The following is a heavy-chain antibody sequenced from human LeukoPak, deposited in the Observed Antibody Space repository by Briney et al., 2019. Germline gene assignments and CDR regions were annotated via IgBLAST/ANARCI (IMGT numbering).Heavy chain of an antibody. CDR1: GGSISSSSYY. V-gene: IGHV4-39*07. CDR2: IYYSGST. D-gene: IGHD2-2*01. J-gene: IGHJ4*02. CDR3: ARGGCSSTSCSIFDY. Sequence: SETLSLTCTVSGGSISSSSYYWGWIRQPPGKGLEWIGSIYYSGSTYYNPSLKSRVTISVDTSKNQFSLKLSSVTAADTAVYYCARGGCSSTSCSIFDYWGQGTLVTVSS.